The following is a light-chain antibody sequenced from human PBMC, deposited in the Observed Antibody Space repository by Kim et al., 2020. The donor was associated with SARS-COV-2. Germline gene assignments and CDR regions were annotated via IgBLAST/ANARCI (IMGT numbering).Light chain of an antibody. Sequence: SVGDRVTITCRSSQSISNYLNWYQKKPGKAPKLLIYAASNLQRGVPSRFIGRGSGTDFTLTIVSLQPEDFATYYCQQSYTIPLFTFGPGTKLEI. J-gene: IGKJ2*01. CDR3: QQSYTIPLFT. V-gene: IGKV1-39*01. CDR2: AAS. CDR1: QSISNY.